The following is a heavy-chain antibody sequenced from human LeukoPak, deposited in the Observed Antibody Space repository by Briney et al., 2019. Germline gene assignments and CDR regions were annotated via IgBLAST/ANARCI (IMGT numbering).Heavy chain of an antibody. D-gene: IGHD2-2*01. V-gene: IGHV3-30*02. CDR3: AKTSLDCSTTRCSSYYYYYYMDV. J-gene: IGHJ6*03. CDR2: IRYDESKQ. Sequence: GGSLRLSCAASGFTFSNYGMHWVRQAPGKGLEWVAFIRYDESKQYYADTVKGRFTISRDNSRNTLYLQLNSLRAEDTAGYYCAKTSLDCSTTRCSSYYYYYYMDVWGKGTMVTVSS. CDR1: GFTFSNYG.